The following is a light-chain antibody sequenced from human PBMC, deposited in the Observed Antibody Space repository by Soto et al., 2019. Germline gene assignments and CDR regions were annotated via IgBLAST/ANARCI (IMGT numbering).Light chain of an antibody. CDR3: AAWDDSVNGWV. V-gene: IGLV1-36*01. CDR1: SFNIANKA. J-gene: IGLJ3*02. Sequence: QSVLTQPPSVSEAPGRRVTISCSGSSFNIANKAVNWYQQLPGKAPQLLIYYDDMLSSGVSDRFSGPKSGTSASLAISGLQSEDEADYYCAAWDDSVNGWVFGGGTKVTVL. CDR2: YDD.